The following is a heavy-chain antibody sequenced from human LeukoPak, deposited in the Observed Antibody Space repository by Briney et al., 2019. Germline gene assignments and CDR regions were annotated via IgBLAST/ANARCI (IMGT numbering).Heavy chain of an antibody. CDR1: GFTFSSYV. D-gene: IGHD3-22*01. J-gene: IGHJ4*02. Sequence: GGSLRLSCVASGFTFSSYVMSWVRQAPGKGLEWVSSISGSGDSTYYADSVKGRFTISRDNAKNSLYLQMNSLRAEDTAVYYCAREVAYYYDSSGYYLDYWGQGTLVTVSS. CDR3: AREVAYYYDSSGYYLDY. CDR2: ISGSGDST. V-gene: IGHV3-23*01.